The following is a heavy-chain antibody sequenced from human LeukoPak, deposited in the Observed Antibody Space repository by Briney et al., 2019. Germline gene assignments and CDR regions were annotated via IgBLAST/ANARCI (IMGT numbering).Heavy chain of an antibody. J-gene: IGHJ4*02. CDR3: ARAWPSITMVRGVDY. V-gene: IGHV1-2*02. Sequence: RWASVKVSCKASGYTFTGYYMHWVRQAPGQGLEWMGWINPNSGGTNYAQKFQGRVTMTRDTSISTAYMELSRLRSDDTAVYYCARAWPSITMVRGVDYWGQGTLVTVSS. D-gene: IGHD3-10*01. CDR1: GYTFTGYY. CDR2: INPNSGGT.